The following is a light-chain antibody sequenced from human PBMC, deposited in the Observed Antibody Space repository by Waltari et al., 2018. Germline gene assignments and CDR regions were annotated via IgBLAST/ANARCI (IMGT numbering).Light chain of an antibody. J-gene: IGKJ2*01. CDR1: QRLSSSY. Sequence: EIVLTQSPDTLSLSPGDRAALSCRASQRLSSSYLAWYQQKPGQAPRLLIYGASSRATGIPDRFSGSGYETDFTLTISRLEPEDLSVYYCQQYDSTPYTFGQGTKLEIK. CDR2: GAS. V-gene: IGKV3-20*01. CDR3: QQYDSTPYT.